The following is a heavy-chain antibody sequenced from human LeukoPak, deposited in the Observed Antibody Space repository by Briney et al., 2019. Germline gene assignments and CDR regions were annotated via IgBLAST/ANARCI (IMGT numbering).Heavy chain of an antibody. D-gene: IGHD3-22*01. CDR2: IYSGGST. Sequence: PGRSLRLSCAASGFTVSSNYMSWVRQAPGKGLEWVSVIYSGGSTYYADSVKGRFTISRDNSKNTLYLQMNSLRAEDTAVYYCAKARLHDYYDSSGYYPDFDYWGQGTLVTVSS. CDR1: GFTVSSNY. J-gene: IGHJ4*02. V-gene: IGHV3-53*01. CDR3: AKARLHDYYDSSGYYPDFDY.